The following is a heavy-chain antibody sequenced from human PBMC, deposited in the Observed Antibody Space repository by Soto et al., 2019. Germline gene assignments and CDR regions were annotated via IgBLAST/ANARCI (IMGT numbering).Heavy chain of an antibody. CDR2: INWNGGST. D-gene: IGHD3-10*01. V-gene: IGHV3-20*01. CDR1: GFTFDDYG. CDR3: ARVLGDAPNAFDI. J-gene: IGHJ3*02. Sequence: GESLKISCAASGFTFDDYGMSWVRQAPGEGLEWVSGINWNGGSTGYADSVKGRFTISRDNAKNSLYLQMNSLRAEDTALYHCARVLGDAPNAFDIWGQGTLVIGSS.